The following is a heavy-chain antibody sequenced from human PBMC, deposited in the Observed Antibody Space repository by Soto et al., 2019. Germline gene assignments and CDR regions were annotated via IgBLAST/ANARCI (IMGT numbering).Heavy chain of an antibody. D-gene: IGHD1-26*01. CDR1: GFTFSSYA. Sequence: WVSLRLSCLASGFTFSSYAMHWVRQAPGKGLEYVSAISSNGGSTYYADSVKGRFTISRDNSKNTLYLQMGSLRAEDMAVYYCARGLQVGATTLDYWGKGTLVIDSS. J-gene: IGHJ4*02. CDR3: ARGLQVGATTLDY. V-gene: IGHV3-64*02. CDR2: ISSNGGST.